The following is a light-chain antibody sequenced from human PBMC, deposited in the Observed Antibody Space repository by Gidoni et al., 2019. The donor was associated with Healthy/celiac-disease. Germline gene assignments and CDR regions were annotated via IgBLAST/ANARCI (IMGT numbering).Light chain of an antibody. CDR1: QSVSSSY. Sequence: IVLTQYPRTLSLSPGERATLSCRASQSVSSSYLAWYQQKPGKAPRLLIYGASSRATGIPDRFSGSGSGTDFTLTISRLEPEDFAVYYCQQYGSSPRTFGQGTKVEIK. V-gene: IGKV3-20*01. CDR3: QQYGSSPRT. J-gene: IGKJ1*01. CDR2: GAS.